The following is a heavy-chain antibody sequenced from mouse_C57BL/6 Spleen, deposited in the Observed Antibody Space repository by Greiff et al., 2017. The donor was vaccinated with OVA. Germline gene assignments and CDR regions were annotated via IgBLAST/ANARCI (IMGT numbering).Heavy chain of an antibody. CDR1: GYTFTSYW. CDR3: ARDSSGYVRFAY. Sequence: VQLQQSGTELVKPGASVKLSCKASGYTFTSYWMHWVKQRPGQGLEWIGNINPSNGGTNYNEKFKSKATLTVDKSSSTAYMQLSSLTSEDSAVYYCARDSSGYVRFAYWGQGTLVTVSA. D-gene: IGHD3-2*02. V-gene: IGHV1-53*01. CDR2: INPSNGGT. J-gene: IGHJ3*01.